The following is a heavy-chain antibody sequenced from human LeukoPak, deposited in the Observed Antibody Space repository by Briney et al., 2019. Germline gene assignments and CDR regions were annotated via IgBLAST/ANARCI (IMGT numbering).Heavy chain of an antibody. D-gene: IGHD2/OR15-2a*01. CDR3: TRDRSIEVPVFFLN. Sequence: ASVKVSCKTSGFILSSYGISWVRQAPGQGLEWMGWISGYTGNTNYAQKFQGRVTMTTDRSTSTAYMELRSLRSDDTAVYYCTRDRSIEVPVFFLNWGQGTLVIVSS. J-gene: IGHJ4*02. CDR2: ISGYTGNT. CDR1: GFILSSYG. V-gene: IGHV1-18*01.